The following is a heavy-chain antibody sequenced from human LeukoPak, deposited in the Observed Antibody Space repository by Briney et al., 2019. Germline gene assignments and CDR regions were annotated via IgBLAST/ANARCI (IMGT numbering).Heavy chain of an antibody. V-gene: IGHV3-23*01. CDR1: GFTFSSYA. D-gene: IGHD3-22*01. CDR3: AKVLSYYDSSAFDY. Sequence: GGSLRLSCEAFGFTFSSYAMSWVRQAPGKGLEWVSSISGSGGSAYYADSVKGRFSISRDNSKNTLYLQMNSLRAEDTAVYSCAKVLSYYDSSAFDYWGQGTPVTVSS. CDR2: ISGSGGSA. J-gene: IGHJ4*02.